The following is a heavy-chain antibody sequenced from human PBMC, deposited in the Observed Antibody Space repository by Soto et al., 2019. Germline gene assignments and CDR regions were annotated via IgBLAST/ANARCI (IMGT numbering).Heavy chain of an antibody. J-gene: IGHJ3*02. CDR2: IYSGGST. Sequence: EVQLVESGGGLVQPGGSLRLSCAASGFTVSSTYMSWVRQAPGKGLEWVSVIYSGGSTYYADSVKGRFTIGRDNSKNTLYLQMNSLRAEDTAVYYCARDQRDAFDIWGQGTMVTVSS. CDR3: ARDQRDAFDI. V-gene: IGHV3-66*01. CDR1: GFTVSSTY.